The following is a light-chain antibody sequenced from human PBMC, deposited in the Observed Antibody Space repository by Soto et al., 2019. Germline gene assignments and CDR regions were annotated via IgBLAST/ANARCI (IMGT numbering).Light chain of an antibody. CDR2: DAS. V-gene: IGKV1-39*01. CDR3: QQYYSYPYT. J-gene: IGKJ2*01. CDR1: QTISTY. Sequence: DIQMTQSPSSLSASVGDRVTITCRASQTISTYLNWYQQKPGKAPRLLIYDASSLLSGVPSRFSGSGSGTDFTLTISCLQSEDFATYYCQQYYSYPYTFGQGTKLEIK.